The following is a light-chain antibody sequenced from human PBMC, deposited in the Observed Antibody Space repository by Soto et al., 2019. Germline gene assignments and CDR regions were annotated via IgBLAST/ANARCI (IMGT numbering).Light chain of an antibody. CDR3: AAWDDSLNVHYV. CDR2: RNS. V-gene: IGLV1-47*01. J-gene: IGLJ1*01. CDR1: SSNIEVNY. Sequence: QSVLPQPPSASGTPGQRVTISCSGSSSNIEVNYVYWYQQLPGTAPKLLIYRNSQRPSGVPDRFSGSKSGTSASLAISGLRSEDEADYYCAAWDDSLNVHYVFGTGTKLTVL.